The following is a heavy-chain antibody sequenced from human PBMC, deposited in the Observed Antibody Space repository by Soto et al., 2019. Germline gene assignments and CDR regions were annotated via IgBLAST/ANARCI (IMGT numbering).Heavy chain of an antibody. J-gene: IGHJ4*02. V-gene: IGHV1-3*01. Sequence: GASVKVSCKASGYTFTNYAMHWVRQAPGQRLEWMGWINAGNGNTKYSQKFQGRVTITRDTSASTAYMELSSLRSEDTAVYYCARGPLDRPPYFDYWGQGTLVTVSS. CDR2: INAGNGNT. CDR1: GYTFTNYA. CDR3: ARGPLDRPPYFDY.